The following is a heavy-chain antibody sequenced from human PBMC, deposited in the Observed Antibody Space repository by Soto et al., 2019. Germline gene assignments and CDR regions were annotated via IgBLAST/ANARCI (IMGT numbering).Heavy chain of an antibody. Sequence: SETLSLTCSVSGASISSAYWTWIRQTPGKGLEWIASVYDSGSTYYNPSLTSRVTVSVDTSKTQISLKVTSVTAADTAIYSCARGRYTNLVYYLDYWGPGTLVTVSS. D-gene: IGHD2-2*02. J-gene: IGHJ4*02. CDR2: VYDSGST. CDR1: GASISSAY. CDR3: ARGRYTNLVYYLDY. V-gene: IGHV4-59*01.